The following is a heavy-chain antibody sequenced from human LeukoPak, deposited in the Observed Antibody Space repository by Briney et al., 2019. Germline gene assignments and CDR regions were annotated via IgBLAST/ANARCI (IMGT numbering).Heavy chain of an antibody. D-gene: IGHD6-13*01. CDR3: ARGPLGSSWYVHYFDY. V-gene: IGHV3-7*01. CDR2: MKEDGSEK. CDR1: GFTFSNYW. J-gene: IGHJ4*02. Sequence: SGGSLRLSCAASGFTFSNYWLSWVRQAPGKGLEWVANMKEDGSEKYSVDSVKGRFTISRDYAKNSLYLQMNSLGAEDTAVYYCARGPLGSSWYVHYFDYWGQGTLVTVSS.